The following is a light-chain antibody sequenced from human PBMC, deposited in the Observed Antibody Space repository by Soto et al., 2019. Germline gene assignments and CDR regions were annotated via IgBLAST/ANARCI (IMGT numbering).Light chain of an antibody. Sequence: QSVLTQPPSASGSPGQSVTISCTGTSSDVGGYNYVSWYQHHPGKAPKLMIYEVSKRPSGIPDRFSGSKSGNTASLSVSGLQAEDEAEYYCSSYAGSNVVFGGGTKLTVL. J-gene: IGLJ2*01. CDR3: SSYAGSNVV. CDR1: SSDVGGYNY. V-gene: IGLV2-8*01. CDR2: EVS.